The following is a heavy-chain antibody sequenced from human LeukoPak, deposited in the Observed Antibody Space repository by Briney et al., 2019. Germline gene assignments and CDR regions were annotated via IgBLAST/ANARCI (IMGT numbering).Heavy chain of an antibody. J-gene: IGHJ4*02. CDR3: AKDRASRITIFGVVAPYFDY. V-gene: IGHV3-23*01. CDR1: GFTFSSYA. D-gene: IGHD3-3*01. Sequence: PGGSLRLSCAASGFTFSSYAMSWVRQAPGKGLEWVSAISGSGGCTYYADSVKGRFTISRDNSKNTLYLQMNSLRAEDTAVYYCAKDRASRITIFGVVAPYFDYWGQGTLVTVSS. CDR2: ISGSGGCT.